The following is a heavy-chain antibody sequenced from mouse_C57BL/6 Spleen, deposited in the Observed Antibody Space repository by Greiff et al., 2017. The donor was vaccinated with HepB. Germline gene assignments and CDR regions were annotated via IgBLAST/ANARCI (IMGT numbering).Heavy chain of an antibody. CDR3: ANYGSSWYYAMDY. Sequence: VQLQQSGTELVKPGASVKLSCKASGYTFTSYWMHWVKQRPGQGLEWIGNINPSNGGTNYNEKFKSKATLTVDKSSSTAYMQLSSLTSEDSAVYYCANYGSSWYYAMDYWGQGTSVTVSS. CDR1: GYTFTSYW. V-gene: IGHV1-53*01. J-gene: IGHJ4*01. D-gene: IGHD1-1*01. CDR2: INPSNGGT.